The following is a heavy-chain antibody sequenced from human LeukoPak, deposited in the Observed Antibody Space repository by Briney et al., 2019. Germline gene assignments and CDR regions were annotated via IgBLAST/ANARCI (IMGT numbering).Heavy chain of an antibody. CDR1: GGSISSSSYY. D-gene: IGHD3-10*01. J-gene: IGHJ4*02. CDR2: IYYSGST. Sequence: SETLSLTCTVSGGSISSSSYYWGWIRQPSGKGLEWIGSIYYSGSTYYNPSLKSRVTISVDTSKNQFSLKLSSVTAADTAVYYCTRQATVGRTGGLFDYWGQGTLVTVSS. V-gene: IGHV4-39*01. CDR3: TRQATVGRTGGLFDY.